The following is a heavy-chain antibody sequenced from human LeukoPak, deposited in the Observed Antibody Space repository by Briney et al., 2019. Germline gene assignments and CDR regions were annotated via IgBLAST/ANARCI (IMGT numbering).Heavy chain of an antibody. CDR2: ISSDGNTM. J-gene: IGHJ5*01. Sequence: GGSLRLSCAASGFTFSDYYMSWIRQAPGKGLEWASYISSDGNTMYYADSVKGRFTISRANAKNSLYLQMNSLRADDTAVYYCVRFVSAATAGRSTGFDSWGQGTLVTVSS. CDR1: GFTFSDYY. CDR3: VRFVSAATAGRSTGFDS. V-gene: IGHV3-11*01. D-gene: IGHD6-13*01.